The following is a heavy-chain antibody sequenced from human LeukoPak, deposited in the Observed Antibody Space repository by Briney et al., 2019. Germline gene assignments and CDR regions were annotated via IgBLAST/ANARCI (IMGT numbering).Heavy chain of an antibody. CDR3: ARDACVGSCFSETHGDY. V-gene: IGHV3-48*02. Sequence: PGGSLRLSCAASGFTFSSYSMNWVRQAPGKGLEWVSYISSSSSTIYYADSVKGRFTISRDNAKNSLYLQMNSLRDEDTAVYYCARDACVGSCFSETHGDYWGQGTLVTVSS. CDR1: GFTFSSYS. J-gene: IGHJ4*02. D-gene: IGHD2-15*01. CDR2: ISSSSSTI.